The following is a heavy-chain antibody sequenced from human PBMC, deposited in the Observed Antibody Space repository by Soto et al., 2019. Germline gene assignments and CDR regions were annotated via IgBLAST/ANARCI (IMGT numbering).Heavy chain of an antibody. Sequence: QVQLQESGPGLVKPSETLSLTCTVSGGSISSYYWSWIRQPPGKGLEWIGYIYYSGSTNYNPSLKSRVTISVDTSKNQFSLKLSSVTAADTAVYYCARGKGFGELLYWGQGTLVTVSS. J-gene: IGHJ4*02. CDR1: GGSISSYY. V-gene: IGHV4-59*01. CDR2: IYYSGST. CDR3: ARGKGFGELLY. D-gene: IGHD3-10*01.